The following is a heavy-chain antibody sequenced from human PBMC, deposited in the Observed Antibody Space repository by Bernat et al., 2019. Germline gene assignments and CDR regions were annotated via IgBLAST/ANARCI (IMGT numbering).Heavy chain of an antibody. CDR1: GYTFTSYY. V-gene: IGHV1-18*01. D-gene: IGHD2-15*01. J-gene: IGHJ4*02. Sequence: QVQLVQSGDEVEKPGASVKVSCKTSGYTFTSYYISWLRQAPGQGLEWMGWIKTYNGNTDYAQNLRGRVTMSQDTSTSTAYMELRGLISDDTVVYYCATGGSQHFDYWGQGTLVTVSS. CDR3: ATGGSQHFDY. CDR2: IKTYNGNT.